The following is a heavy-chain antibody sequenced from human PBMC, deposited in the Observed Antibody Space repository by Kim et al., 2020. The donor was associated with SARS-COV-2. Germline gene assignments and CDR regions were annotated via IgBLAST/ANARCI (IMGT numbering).Heavy chain of an antibody. CDR2: IYYSGST. CDR3: ARGYDPGSCNWFDP. V-gene: IGHV4-31*03. D-gene: IGHD1-26*01. J-gene: IGHJ5*02. Sequence: SETLSLTCTVSGGSISSGGYYWSWIRQHPGKGLEWIGYIYYSGSTYYNPALKRRVTMSVDTSKNQFSLKLSSVTAADTAGYYCARGYDPGSCNWFDPWGQGTLVTVSS. CDR1: GGSISSGGYY.